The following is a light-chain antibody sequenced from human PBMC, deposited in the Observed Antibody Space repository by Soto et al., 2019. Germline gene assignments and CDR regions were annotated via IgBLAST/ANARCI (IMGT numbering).Light chain of an antibody. CDR3: QQCNPWPYT. Sequence: EVVMTQSPATMSVSPGERATLSCRASQSVSSNLVWYQKNPGQAPRLLIYDASTRANGIAARFSGSGYCTEFTLTISSLHSEDSALFFCQQCNPWPYTFGHGTQLQIK. V-gene: IGKV3-15*01. J-gene: IGKJ2*01. CDR1: QSVSSN. CDR2: DAS.